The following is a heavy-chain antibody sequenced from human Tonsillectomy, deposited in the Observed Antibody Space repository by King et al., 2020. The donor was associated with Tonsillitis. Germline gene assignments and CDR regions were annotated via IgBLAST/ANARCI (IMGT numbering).Heavy chain of an antibody. Sequence: VQLVESGAEVKKPGASVKVSCKASGFTFTGYYIHWVRQAPGQGLEWMGWINPNSGDTKYAQKFQGRVTMTRDTSISTADMELSRLRSDDTAVYYCAKVAGYDFWSGYYKGGFDCWGQGTLVTVSS. J-gene: IGHJ4*02. CDR2: INPNSGDT. D-gene: IGHD3-3*01. CDR3: AKVAGYDFWSGYYKGGFDC. V-gene: IGHV1-2*02. CDR1: GFTFTGYY.